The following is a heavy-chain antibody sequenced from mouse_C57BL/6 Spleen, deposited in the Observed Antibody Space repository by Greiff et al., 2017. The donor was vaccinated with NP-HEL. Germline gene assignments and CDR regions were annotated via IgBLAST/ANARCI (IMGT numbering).Heavy chain of an antibody. V-gene: IGHV1-69*01. D-gene: IGHD1-2*01. Sequence: QVQLQQPGAELVMPGASVKLSCKASGYTFTSYWMHWVKQRPGQGLEWIGEIDPSDSYTNYNQKFKGKSTLTVDKSSSTAYMQLSSLTSEDSAVYYCARAVRPYYFDDWGQGTTLTVSS. J-gene: IGHJ2*01. CDR2: IDPSDSYT. CDR1: GYTFTSYW. CDR3: ARAVRPYYFDD.